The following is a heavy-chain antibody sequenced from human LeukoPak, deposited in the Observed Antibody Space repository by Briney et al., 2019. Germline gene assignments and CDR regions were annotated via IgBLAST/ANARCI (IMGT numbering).Heavy chain of an antibody. Sequence: PGGSLRLSCAASGFTFSSYNMNWVRQAPGKGLEWISYISGSGNTIYYADSVKGRFTISRDNAKDSLYLQMNSLRAEDTAVYYCAKDQALAAAGTLGEFDYWGQGTLVTVSS. V-gene: IGHV3-48*04. D-gene: IGHD6-13*01. CDR2: ISGSGNTI. J-gene: IGHJ4*02. CDR1: GFTFSSYN. CDR3: AKDQALAAAGTLGEFDY.